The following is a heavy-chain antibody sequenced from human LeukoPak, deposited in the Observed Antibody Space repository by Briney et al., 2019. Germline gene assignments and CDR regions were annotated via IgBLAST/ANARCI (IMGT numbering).Heavy chain of an antibody. CDR1: GFTFDDYT. Sequence: GGSLRLSCAASGFTFDDYTMHWVRQAPGKGLEWVSLISWDGGTTYYADSVKGRFTISRDNSKNSLYLQMNNLRTEDTALYYCSTLHQYYVIDVWGQGTTVTVSS. D-gene: IGHD4-11*01. CDR3: STLHQYYVIDV. V-gene: IGHV3-43*01. CDR2: ISWDGGTT. J-gene: IGHJ6*02.